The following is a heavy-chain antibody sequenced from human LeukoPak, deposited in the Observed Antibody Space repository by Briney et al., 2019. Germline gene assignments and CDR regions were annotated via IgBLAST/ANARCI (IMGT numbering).Heavy chain of an antibody. V-gene: IGHV1-24*01. Sequence: ASVKVSCKVSGYTLTELSMHWVRQAPGKGLEWMGGFDPEDGETIYAQKFQGRVTMTEDTSTDTAYMELSSLRSEDTAVYYCATDDGGAAQGFPMVDYYYGMDVWGQGTTVTVS. J-gene: IGHJ6*02. CDR1: GYTLTELS. CDR3: ATDDGGAAQGFPMVDYYYGMDV. D-gene: IGHD3-16*01. CDR2: FDPEDGET.